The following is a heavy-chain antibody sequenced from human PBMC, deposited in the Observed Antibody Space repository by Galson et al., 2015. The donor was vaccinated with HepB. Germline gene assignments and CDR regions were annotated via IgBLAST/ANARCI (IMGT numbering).Heavy chain of an antibody. J-gene: IGHJ4*02. CDR2: ISAYNGNT. CDR1: GYTFTSYG. Sequence: SVKVSCKASGYTFTSYGISWVRQAPGQGLEWMGWISAYNGNTNYAQKLQGRVTMTTDTSTSTAYMELRSLRSDDTTVYYCARDLDVDTAMVPFDYWGQGTLVTVSS. CDR3: ARDLDVDTAMVPFDY. D-gene: IGHD5-18*01. V-gene: IGHV1-18*04.